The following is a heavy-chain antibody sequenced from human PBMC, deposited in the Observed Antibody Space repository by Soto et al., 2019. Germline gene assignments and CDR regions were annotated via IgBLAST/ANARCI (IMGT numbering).Heavy chain of an antibody. CDR2: IWYDGTQK. CDR3: ARAGGTTVTGLWHFDS. V-gene: IGHV3-33*01. Sequence: GSLRLSCEASGFTFNTYSMHCVHQPRVKVLEWLAAIWYDGTQKYYADSVKGRFIISRDNSKKTLYLEMNSLRAEDTAVYYCARAGGTTVTGLWHFDSWGQGTLVTVSS. J-gene: IGHJ4*02. D-gene: IGHD4-17*01. CDR1: GFTFNTYS.